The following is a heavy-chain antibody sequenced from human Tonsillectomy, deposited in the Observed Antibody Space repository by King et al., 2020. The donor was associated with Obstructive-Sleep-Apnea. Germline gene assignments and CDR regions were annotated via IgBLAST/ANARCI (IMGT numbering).Heavy chain of an antibody. CDR2: MNPNSGAT. V-gene: IGHV1-8*01. CDR3: ARGGLYGSGSYYSYYYYGMDV. D-gene: IGHD3-10*01. J-gene: IGHJ6*02. CDR1: GYTFTSYD. Sequence: VQLVQSGAEVKKPGASVKVSCKASGYTFTSYDINWVRQATGQGLEWMGWMNPNSGATGYAQKFQGRFPMTRNTSISTAYKELTSLRSEDTAVYYCARGGLYGSGSYYSYYYYGMDVWGQGTTVTVSS.